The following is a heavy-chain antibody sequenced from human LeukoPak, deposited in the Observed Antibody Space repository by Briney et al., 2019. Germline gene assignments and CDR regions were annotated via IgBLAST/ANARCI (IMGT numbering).Heavy chain of an antibody. CDR1: GFTFSSYS. Sequence: GGSLRLSCAASGFTFSSYSMNWVRQAPGKGLEWVSYISSSSSTIYYADPVKGRFTISRDNAKNSLYLQMNSLRAEDTAVYYCAWTPEAFDIWGQGTMVTVSS. CDR2: ISSSSSTI. D-gene: IGHD3/OR15-3a*01. J-gene: IGHJ3*02. CDR3: AWTPEAFDI. V-gene: IGHV3-48*01.